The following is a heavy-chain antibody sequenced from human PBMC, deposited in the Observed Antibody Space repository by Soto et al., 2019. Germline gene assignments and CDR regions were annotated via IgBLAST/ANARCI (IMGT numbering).Heavy chain of an antibody. Sequence: QVQLVESGGGVVQPGRSLRLSCAASGFTFSSYAMHWVRQAPGKGLEWVAVISYDGSNKYYADSVKGRFTISRGNSKNTLYLQMNSLRAEDTAVYYCAASTRSIAGGPGGYWGQGTLVTVSS. CDR2: ISYDGSNK. V-gene: IGHV3-30-3*01. CDR3: AASTRSIAGGPGGY. CDR1: GFTFSSYA. D-gene: IGHD6-13*01. J-gene: IGHJ4*02.